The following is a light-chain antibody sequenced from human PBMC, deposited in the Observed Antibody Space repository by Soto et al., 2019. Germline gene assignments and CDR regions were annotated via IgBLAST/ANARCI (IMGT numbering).Light chain of an antibody. J-gene: IGKJ5*01. CDR2: GAS. V-gene: IGKV3-11*01. CDR1: QSVSTY. CDR3: QQRTDWPMT. Sequence: IVLTQSPATLSLSPGETATLSCRASQSVSTYLAWYQQRPGQAPRLLIYGASNRATGIPARFSGSGSGTDFNLTISSLEAEDSAVYYCQQRTDWPMTFGQGTRLEIK.